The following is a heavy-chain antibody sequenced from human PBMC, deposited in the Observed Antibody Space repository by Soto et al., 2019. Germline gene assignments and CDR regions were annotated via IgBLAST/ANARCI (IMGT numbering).Heavy chain of an antibody. CDR2: IYHSGST. Sequence: SDTLSLTCAVSGYSISSGYYLGWIRQPPGKGLEWIGSIYHSGSTYYNPSLKSRVTISVDTSKNQFSLKLSSVTAADTAMYYCARYTKDYGDSLWYFDLWGRGTLVTVSS. CDR1: GYSISSGYY. CDR3: ARYTKDYGDSLWYFDL. D-gene: IGHD4-17*01. J-gene: IGHJ2*01. V-gene: IGHV4-38-2*01.